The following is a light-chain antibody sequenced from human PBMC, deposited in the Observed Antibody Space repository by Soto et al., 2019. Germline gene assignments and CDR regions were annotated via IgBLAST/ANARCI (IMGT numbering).Light chain of an antibody. Sequence: QSALTQPASVSGSPGQSITISCTGTSSDVGTYNYVSWYQHRPGKAPKLMIYDVSYRPSGVSNRFSGSKSANTASLTIAGLQAEDEADYYCSSYTTRNTQVFGGGTKVTVL. J-gene: IGLJ3*02. CDR2: DVS. CDR3: SSYTTRNTQV. CDR1: SSDVGTYNY. V-gene: IGLV2-14*01.